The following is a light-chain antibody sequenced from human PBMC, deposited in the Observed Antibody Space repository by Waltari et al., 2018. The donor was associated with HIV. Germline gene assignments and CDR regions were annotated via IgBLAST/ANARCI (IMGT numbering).Light chain of an antibody. J-gene: IGLJ3*02. Sequence: QPVVTQEPSLSVSAGGTATFTCGSSIGAVTTGQYVSWFQQSPGRAPRPLIYDTNKRHSWTPARFSGSLLGSFGGRAALTLSGAEPEDEADYYCLLSYSGARVFGGGTKLTV. CDR3: LLSYSGARV. V-gene: IGLV7-46*01. CDR2: DTN. CDR1: IGAVTTGQY.